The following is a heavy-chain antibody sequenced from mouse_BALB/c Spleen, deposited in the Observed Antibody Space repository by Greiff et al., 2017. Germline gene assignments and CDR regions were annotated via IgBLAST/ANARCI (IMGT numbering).Heavy chain of an antibody. CDR2: IHYSGST. V-gene: IGHV3-1*02. Sequence: EVKVVESGPDLVKPSQSLSLTCTVTGYSITSCYSWHWIRQFPGNKLEWMGYIHYSGSTNYNPSLKSRISITRDTSKNQFFLQLNSVTTEDTATYYCARGRYDRGVDYWGQGTTLTVSS. J-gene: IGHJ2*01. CDR3: ARGRYDRGVDY. D-gene: IGHD2-14*01. CDR1: GYSITSCYS.